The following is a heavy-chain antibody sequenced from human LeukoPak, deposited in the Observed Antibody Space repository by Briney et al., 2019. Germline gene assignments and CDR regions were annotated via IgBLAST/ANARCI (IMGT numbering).Heavy chain of an antibody. V-gene: IGHV3-30*18. CDR3: AKGSYYDSDGFYQHFDY. J-gene: IGHJ4*02. Sequence: PGGSLRLSCAASGFTFSNYGIHWVRQAPGKGLEWVALISFDGSNKYYADSVKGRFTISRDNSKNTLYLQMNSLRAEDTAVYYCAKGSYYDSDGFYQHFDYWGQGTLVTVSS. CDR2: ISFDGSNK. CDR1: GFTFSNYG. D-gene: IGHD3-22*01.